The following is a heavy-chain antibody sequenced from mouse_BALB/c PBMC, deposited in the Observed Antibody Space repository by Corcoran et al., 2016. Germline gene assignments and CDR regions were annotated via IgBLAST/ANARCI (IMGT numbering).Heavy chain of an antibody. Sequence: QIQLVQSGPELKKPGETVKISCKASGYTFTNYGMNWGKQAPGKGLKWMGWINTYTGEPTYADDFKVRFAFSLETSASTADLQINNLKNEDTATNFSARRTTAWYFDVWCAGTTVTVSS. CDR1: GYTFTNYG. V-gene: IGHV9-3-1*01. D-gene: IGHD1-2*01. J-gene: IGHJ1*01. CDR3: ARRTTAWYFDV. CDR2: INTYTGEP.